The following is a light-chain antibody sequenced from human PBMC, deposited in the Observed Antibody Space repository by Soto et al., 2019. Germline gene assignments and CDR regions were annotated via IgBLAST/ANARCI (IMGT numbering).Light chain of an antibody. Sequence: QSALTQPASVSGSPGQSIPISCTGTSSDVGSNSHVSWYQHHPGKAPKLIIYEGSRRPPGVSNRFSGSKSGNTASLTIWGLEADDAAEYFCSADVGSSLMFGGGTKLTVL. V-gene: IGLV2-23*01. CDR3: SADVGSSLM. CDR1: SSDVGSNSH. CDR2: EGS. J-gene: IGLJ3*02.